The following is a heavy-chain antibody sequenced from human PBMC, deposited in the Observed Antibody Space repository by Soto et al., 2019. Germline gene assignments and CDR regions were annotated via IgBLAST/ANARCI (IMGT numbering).Heavy chain of an antibody. V-gene: IGHV5-51*01. J-gene: IGHJ4*02. CDR1: GYSLPSYW. CDR2: IYPGDSDA. D-gene: IGHD2-2*01. CDR3: ARLCSLLGYCESTICHYDY. Sequence: GESLKISCQGSGYSLPSYWIVWVRQLPAKRQEWMGIIYPGDSDARYSPSFQGQVTISVGMSISTAYLHLSSLKASDTVMYYCARLCSLLGYCESTICHYDYWGQGTLVTVSS.